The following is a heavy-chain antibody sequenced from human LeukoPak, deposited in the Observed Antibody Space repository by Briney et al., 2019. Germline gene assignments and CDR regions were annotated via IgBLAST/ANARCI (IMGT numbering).Heavy chain of an antibody. CDR1: GDSISISSYY. Sequence: SETLSLTCSVSGDSISISSYYWGWIRQPPGKGLEWIGTIYYSGSTYYNPSLTSRVTISVDTSKNQFSLKLSSVTAADTAVYYCARSQWLPHDAFDIWGQGTMVTVSS. CDR2: IYYSGST. CDR3: ARSQWLPHDAFDI. V-gene: IGHV4-39*01. J-gene: IGHJ3*02. D-gene: IGHD6-19*01.